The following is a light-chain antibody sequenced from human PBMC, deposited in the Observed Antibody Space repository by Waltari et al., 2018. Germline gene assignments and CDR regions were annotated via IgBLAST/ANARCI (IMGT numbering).Light chain of an antibody. J-gene: IGKJ2*01. Sequence: DVVMTQSPLSLPVTLGQAASISCKSSQSLVHSDGNTHLNWFKQRPGQSPRRLIYRVSKRDSGVPDRFSGSGSGTDFTLKISRVEAEDVGIYYCMQGTHWPYTFGQGTKLDIK. CDR2: RVS. CDR1: QSLVHSDGNTH. V-gene: IGKV2-30*02. CDR3: MQGTHWPYT.